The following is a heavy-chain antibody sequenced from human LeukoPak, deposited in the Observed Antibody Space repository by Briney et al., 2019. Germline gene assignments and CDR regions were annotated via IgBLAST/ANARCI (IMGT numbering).Heavy chain of an antibody. CDR2: ISYDGSNK. J-gene: IGHJ4*02. CDR1: GFTFSSYA. V-gene: IGHV3-30-3*01. Sequence: GRSLRLSCEASGFTFSSYAMHWVRQAPGKGLEWVAVISYDGSNKYYADSVKGRFTISRDNSKNTLYLQMNSLRAEDTAVYYCAREAVAGLDYWGQGTLVTVSS. D-gene: IGHD6-19*01. CDR3: AREAVAGLDY.